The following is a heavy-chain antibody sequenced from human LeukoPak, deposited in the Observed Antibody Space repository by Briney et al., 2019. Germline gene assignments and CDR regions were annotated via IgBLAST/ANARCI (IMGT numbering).Heavy chain of an antibody. CDR3: ARVKEGSITIFGVVTNPNWFDP. V-gene: IGHV3-30*02. J-gene: IGHJ5*02. CDR2: IRYDGSNK. Sequence: GGSLRLSCAASGFTFSSYGMHWVRQAPGKGLEWVAFIRYDGSNKYYADSVKGRFTISRDNSKNTLYLQMNSLRAEDTAVYYCARVKEGSITIFGVVTNPNWFDPWGQGTLVTVSS. CDR1: GFTFSSYG. D-gene: IGHD3-3*01.